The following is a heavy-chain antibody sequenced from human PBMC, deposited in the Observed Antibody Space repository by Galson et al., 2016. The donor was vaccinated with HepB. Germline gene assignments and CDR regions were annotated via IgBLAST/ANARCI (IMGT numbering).Heavy chain of an antibody. CDR2: VYRERA. Sequence: SETLSLTCTVSDGSLSSSSSFSWGWVRQPPGKGLECIGTVYRERAYYNPSLGGRVTISVGMSPDLFSLKLTSLTAADTAVYYCARAGLGTKASFDSWGQGILVAVSS. V-gene: IGHV4-39*01. J-gene: IGHJ4*02. CDR1: DGSLSSSSSFS. CDR3: ARAGLGTKASFDS. D-gene: IGHD3-16*01.